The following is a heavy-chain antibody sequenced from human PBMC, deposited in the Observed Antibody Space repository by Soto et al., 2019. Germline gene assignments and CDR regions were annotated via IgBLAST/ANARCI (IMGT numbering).Heavy chain of an antibody. Sequence: ASVKVSCKASGHTFTGHHMHWVRQAPGQGLEWMGLIDLDIGDTKYAKKFQGRVTSTSDTSITTAYMELRGLRSDDTAVYYCGLEPTGTGGFDYWGQGTLVTVSS. V-gene: IGHV1-2*02. CDR1: GHTFTGHH. J-gene: IGHJ4*02. D-gene: IGHD7-27*01. CDR3: GLEPTGTGGFDY. CDR2: IDLDIGDT.